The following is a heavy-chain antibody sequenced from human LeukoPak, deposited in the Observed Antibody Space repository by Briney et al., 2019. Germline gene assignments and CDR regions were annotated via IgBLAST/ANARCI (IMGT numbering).Heavy chain of an antibody. J-gene: IGHJ4*02. Sequence: SETLSLTCTVSGGSISSSSYYWGSIRQPPRKWLEWIGSIYYSGSTYYNPSLKSRVTISVDTSKNQFSLKLSSVTAADTAVYYCARQGLVGDPLQLDYWGQGTLVTVSS. CDR1: GGSISSSSYY. D-gene: IGHD3-10*01. CDR3: ARQGLVGDPLQLDY. CDR2: IYYSGST. V-gene: IGHV4-39*01.